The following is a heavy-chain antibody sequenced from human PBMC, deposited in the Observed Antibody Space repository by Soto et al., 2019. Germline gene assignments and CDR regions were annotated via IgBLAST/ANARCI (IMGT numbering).Heavy chain of an antibody. D-gene: IGHD6-19*01. CDR2: ISHDGGAV. V-gene: IGHV3-30*18. CDR3: AKDLYSSDWFNFFDS. Sequence: QVQLVESGGGVVQPGRSQRLSCAASGFSFSTTGMHWVRQAPGKGLEWVAMISHDGGAVHFADSVKGRFTISRDDSTNTLYLPMNSLRPEDTAVYYCAKDLYSSDWFNFFDSWGQGSLVTVSS. J-gene: IGHJ5*01. CDR1: GFSFSTTG.